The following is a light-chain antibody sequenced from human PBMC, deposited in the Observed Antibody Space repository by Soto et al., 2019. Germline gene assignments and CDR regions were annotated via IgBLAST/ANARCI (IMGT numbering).Light chain of an antibody. CDR1: KSDVGGYNY. Sequence: QSLLAQPLPASGSPGQSVTLSRTRTKSDVGGYNYVSWYQQHPGKAPKLMIYEVSKRPSGVPDRFSGSKSGNTASLTVSGLQAEDEADYYCSSYAHGSTYVFGTGTKVTVL. CDR2: EVS. J-gene: IGLJ1*01. V-gene: IGLV2-8*01. CDR3: SSYAHGSTYV.